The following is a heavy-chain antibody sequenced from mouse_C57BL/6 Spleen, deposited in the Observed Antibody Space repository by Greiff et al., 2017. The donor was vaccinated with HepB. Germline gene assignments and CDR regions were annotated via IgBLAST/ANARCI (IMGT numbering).Heavy chain of an antibody. J-gene: IGHJ2*01. CDR3: TRVGSNYLSFDY. D-gene: IGHD2-5*01. V-gene: IGHV1-15*01. CDR2: IDPETGGT. Sequence: QVHVKQSGAELVRPGASVTLSCKASGYTFTDYEMHWVKQTPVHGLEWIGAIDPETGGTAYNQKFKGKAILTADKSSSTAYMELRSLTSEDSAVYCCTRVGSNYLSFDYWGQGTTLTVSS. CDR1: GYTFTDYE.